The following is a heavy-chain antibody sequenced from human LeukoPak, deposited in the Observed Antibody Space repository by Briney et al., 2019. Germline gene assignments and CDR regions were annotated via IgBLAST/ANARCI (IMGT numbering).Heavy chain of an antibody. J-gene: IGHJ5*02. V-gene: IGHV1-2*02. Sequence: ASVKVSCKASGYTFTGYYMHWVRQAPGQGLEWMGWINPNSGGTNYAQKFQGRVTMARDTSISTAYMEPSRLRSDDTAVYYCAREVVVAATSENWFDPWGQGTLVTVSS. CDR2: INPNSGGT. CDR3: AREVVVAATSENWFDP. D-gene: IGHD2-15*01. CDR1: GYTFTGYY.